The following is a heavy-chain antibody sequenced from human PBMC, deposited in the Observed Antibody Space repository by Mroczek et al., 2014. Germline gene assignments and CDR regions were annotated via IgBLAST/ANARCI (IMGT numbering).Heavy chain of an antibody. V-gene: IGHV1-18*01. J-gene: IGHJ3*02. CDR3: AREHSRATIFGVVIPRRGVSAFDI. CDR1: GYTFTSYG. Sequence: VQLVESGAEVKKPGASVKVSCKASGYTFTSYGISWVRQAPGQGLEWMGWISAYNGNTNYAQKLQGRVTMTTDTSTSTAYMELRSLRSDDTAVYYCAREHSRATIFGVVIPRRGVSAFDIWGQGTMVTVSS. CDR2: ISAYNGNT. D-gene: IGHD3-3*01.